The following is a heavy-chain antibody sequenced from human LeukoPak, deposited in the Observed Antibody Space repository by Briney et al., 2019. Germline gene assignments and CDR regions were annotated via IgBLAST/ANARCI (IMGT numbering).Heavy chain of an antibody. CDR1: GDSVSSNSVA. CDR2: TYYRSKWYN. Sequence: SQTLSLTCAISGDSVSSNSVAWNWVRQSPSRGLEWLGRTYYRSKWYNDYAVSVKSRITINADTSKNQFSLQLDSVTPEDTAVYYCARDANPPNKYFQYWGQGTLVTVSS. V-gene: IGHV6-1*01. CDR3: ARDANPPNKYFQY. J-gene: IGHJ1*01. D-gene: IGHD2-8*01.